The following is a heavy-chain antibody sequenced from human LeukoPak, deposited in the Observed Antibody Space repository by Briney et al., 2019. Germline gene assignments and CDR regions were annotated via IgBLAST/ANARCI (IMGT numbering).Heavy chain of an antibody. CDR3: ARDFRSYDILTGDPSELEP. CDR2: ISAYNGNT. Sequence: ASVKVSCKASGYTFTSYGISLVRQAPGQGLEWMGWISAYNGNTNYAQKLQGRVTMTTDTSTSTAYMELRSLRSDDTAVYYCARDFRSYDILTGDPSELEPWGQGTLVTVSS. J-gene: IGHJ5*02. CDR1: GYTFTSYG. D-gene: IGHD3-9*01. V-gene: IGHV1-18*01.